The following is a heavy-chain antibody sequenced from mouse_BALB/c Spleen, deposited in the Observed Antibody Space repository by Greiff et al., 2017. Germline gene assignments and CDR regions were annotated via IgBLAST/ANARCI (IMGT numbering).Heavy chain of an antibody. J-gene: IGHJ2*01. CDR3: ARSDGYYDFDY. CDR1: GYTFTSYD. V-gene: IGHV1S33*01. D-gene: IGHD2-3*01. Sequence: SGPELVKPGALVKISCKASGYTFTSYDINWVKQRPGQGLEWIGWIYPGDGSTKYNEKFKGKATLTADKSSSTAYMQLSSLTSENSAVYFCARSDGYYDFDYWGQGTTRTVSS. CDR2: IYPGDGST.